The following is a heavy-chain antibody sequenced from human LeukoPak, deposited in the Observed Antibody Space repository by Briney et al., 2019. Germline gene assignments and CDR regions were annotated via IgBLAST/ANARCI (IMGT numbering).Heavy chain of an antibody. Sequence: ASVKVSCKASGYTFTSYGISWVRQAPGQGLEWMGWISAYNGNTNYAQKLQGRVTMTTDTSTSTAYMELRSLRSDDTAVYYCARGRYDFWSGSYYFDYWGQGTLVTVSS. CDR3: ARGRYDFWSGSYYFDY. CDR2: ISAYNGNT. CDR1: GYTFTSYG. V-gene: IGHV1-18*01. J-gene: IGHJ4*02. D-gene: IGHD3-3*01.